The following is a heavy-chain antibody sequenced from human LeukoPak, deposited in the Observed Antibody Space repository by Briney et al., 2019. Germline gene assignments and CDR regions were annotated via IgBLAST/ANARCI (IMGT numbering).Heavy chain of an antibody. CDR1: GGSFSGYY. CDR3: ARDSRLLWFGELYYYYMDV. CDR2: INHSGST. D-gene: IGHD3-10*01. V-gene: IGHV4-34*01. Sequence: SETLSLTCAVYGGSFSGYYWSWIRQPPGKGLEWIGEINHSGSTNYNPSLKSRVTISVDTSKNQFSLKLSSVTAADTAVYYCARDSRLLWFGELYYYYMDVWGKGTTVTVSS. J-gene: IGHJ6*03.